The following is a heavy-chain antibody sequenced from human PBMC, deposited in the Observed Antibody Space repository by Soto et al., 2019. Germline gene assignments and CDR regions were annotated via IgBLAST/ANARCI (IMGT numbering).Heavy chain of an antibody. CDR1: GGSFSGYY. D-gene: IGHD2-2*01. Sequence: SETLSLTCAVYGGSFSGYYWSWIRQPPGKGLEWIGEINQSGSTNYNPSLKSRVTISVDTSKNQFSLKLSSVTAADTAVYYCARARYCTSSSCPGYFQYWGQGTLVTVSS. CDR2: INQSGST. V-gene: IGHV4-34*01. J-gene: IGHJ1*01. CDR3: ARARYCTSSSCPGYFQY.